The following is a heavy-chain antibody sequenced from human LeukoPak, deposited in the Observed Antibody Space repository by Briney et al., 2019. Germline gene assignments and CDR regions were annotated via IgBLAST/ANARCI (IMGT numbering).Heavy chain of an antibody. CDR2: ISYSGST. Sequence: PSETLSLTCTVSGASISSHYWSWIRQPPGKGLEWIGYISYSGSTNHNPSLKSRVIISVDTSKAHFSLNLSSVTAADTAFYYCARHRVSGSSYSALDYWGQGTLVTVSS. CDR3: ARHRVSGSSYSALDY. CDR1: GASISSHY. V-gene: IGHV4-59*08. J-gene: IGHJ4*02. D-gene: IGHD1-26*01.